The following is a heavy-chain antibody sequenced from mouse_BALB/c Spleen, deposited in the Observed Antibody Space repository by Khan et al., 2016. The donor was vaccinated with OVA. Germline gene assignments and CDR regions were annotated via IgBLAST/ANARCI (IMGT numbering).Heavy chain of an antibody. V-gene: IGHV3-2*02. CDR1: GYSITSDYA. J-gene: IGHJ3*01. CDR3: VRGRAY. CDR2: INYSGRT. Sequence: EVELVESGPGLVKPSQSLSLTCTVTGYSITSDYAWNWIRQFPGNKLEWMGYINYSGRTSYPPSLKSRISITRDTSKNQFFLHLNSVTTEDPATYYCVRGRAYWGQGTLVTVSA.